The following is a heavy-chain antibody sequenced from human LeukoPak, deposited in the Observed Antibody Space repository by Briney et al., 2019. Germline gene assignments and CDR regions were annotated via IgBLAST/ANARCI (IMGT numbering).Heavy chain of an antibody. CDR1: GFRFSFYD. CDR2: IRFDGTKT. J-gene: IGHJ4*02. V-gene: IGHV3-30*02. Sequence: GSLRLSFTASGFRFSFYDVHLVRPAPGKGLEWVAFIRFDGTKTYYADSVKGRFTISRDNSNSTMYMQMNSLRDEDTALYYCTKDVPNHDYWGQGTLVTVSS. CDR3: TKDVPNHDY. D-gene: IGHD1-14*01.